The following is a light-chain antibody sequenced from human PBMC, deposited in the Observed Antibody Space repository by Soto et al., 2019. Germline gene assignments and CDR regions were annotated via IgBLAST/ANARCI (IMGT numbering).Light chain of an antibody. CDR2: GAS. V-gene: IGKV1-27*01. CDR1: QGISNY. CDR3: QKYDRAPFT. J-gene: IGKJ3*01. Sequence: DIQMTQSPSCLCAYLGDRVTIPCRASQGISNYLAWYQQKPGRLPKLLLFGASTLQSGVPARFSGSGSGTLFTLTINGLLPEDVATYYCQKYDRAPFTFGPGTKVDIK.